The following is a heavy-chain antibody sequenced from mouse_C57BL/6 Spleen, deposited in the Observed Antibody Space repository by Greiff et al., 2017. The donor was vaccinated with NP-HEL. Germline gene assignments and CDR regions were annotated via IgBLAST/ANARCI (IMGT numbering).Heavy chain of an antibody. V-gene: IGHV5-17*01. Sequence: EVKLMESGGGLVKPGGSLKLSCAASGFTFSDYGMHWVRQAPEKGLEWVAYISSGSSTIYYADTVKGRFTISRDNAKNTLFLQMTSLRSEDTAMYYCAAYDYDYAMDYWGQGTSVTVSS. CDR2: ISSGSSTI. D-gene: IGHD2-4*01. CDR1: GFTFSDYG. J-gene: IGHJ4*01. CDR3: AAYDYDYAMDY.